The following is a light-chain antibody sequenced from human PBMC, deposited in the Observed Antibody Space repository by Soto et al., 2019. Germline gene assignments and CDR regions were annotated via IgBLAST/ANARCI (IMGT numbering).Light chain of an antibody. CDR1: QSLLHSNGYSY. V-gene: IGKV2-28*01. J-gene: IGKJ1*01. CDR2: LRH. CDR3: MQALQNPLT. Sequence: EIVMTRSPLSLPVTPVESASISCRSSQSLLHSNGYSYLDWYMQKPGQSPQLLIYLRHYRASWVSDRVSGSGSGPDLTLKISRVEAEDVGVDYCMQALQNPLTFGQGTKVEI.